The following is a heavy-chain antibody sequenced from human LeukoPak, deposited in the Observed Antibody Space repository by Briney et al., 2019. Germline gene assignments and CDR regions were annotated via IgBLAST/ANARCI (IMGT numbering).Heavy chain of an antibody. J-gene: IGHJ3*02. CDR2: ISGSGGST. CDR1: GFTFSSYA. V-gene: IGHV3-23*01. Sequence: GSLRLSCAASGFTFSSYAMSWVRQAPGKGLEWVSAISGSGGSTYYADSVKGRFTISRDNSKNTLHLQMNSLRAEDTAVYYCAKDSLYCSGGSCRDDAFDIWGQGTMVTVSS. CDR3: AKDSLYCSGGSCRDDAFDI. D-gene: IGHD2-15*01.